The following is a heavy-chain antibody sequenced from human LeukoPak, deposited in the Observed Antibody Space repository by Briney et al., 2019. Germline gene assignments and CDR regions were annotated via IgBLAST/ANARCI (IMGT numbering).Heavy chain of an antibody. CDR3: ARRAGAYSHPYDY. Sequence: WGSLRLSCAASGFTFSNYWMHWVCQAPGKGLVWVSRINSDGSSTSYADSVKGRFTISRDNAKNTLYLQMYSLRAEDTAVYYCARRAGAYSHPYDYWGQGTLVTVSS. CDR1: GFTFSNYW. J-gene: IGHJ4*02. D-gene: IGHD4/OR15-4a*01. CDR2: INSDGSST. V-gene: IGHV3-74*01.